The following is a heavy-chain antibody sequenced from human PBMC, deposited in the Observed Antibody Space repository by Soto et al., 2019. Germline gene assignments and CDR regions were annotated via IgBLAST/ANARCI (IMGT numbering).Heavy chain of an antibody. Sequence: AVKVSCKASGGTFSSYAISWVRQAPGQGLEWMGGIIPIFGTANYAQKFQGRVTITADKSTSTAYMELSSLRSEDTAVYYCAKERYNWNDPWFDYWGQGTLVTVSS. CDR1: GGTFSSYA. CDR2: IIPIFGTA. V-gene: IGHV1-69*06. CDR3: AKERYNWNDPWFDY. J-gene: IGHJ4*02. D-gene: IGHD1-20*01.